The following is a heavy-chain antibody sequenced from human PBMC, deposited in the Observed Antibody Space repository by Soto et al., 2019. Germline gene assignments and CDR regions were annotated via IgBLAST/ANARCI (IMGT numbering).Heavy chain of an antibody. V-gene: IGHV4-59*11. J-gene: IGHJ6*02. CDR2: IYYSGST. D-gene: IGHD5-12*01. CDR3: ARDRRGLGIDV. Sequence: SETLSLTCTVSGGSINNHYWCWIRQPPGKGLEWIGYIYYSGSTYYNPSLKSRVTISVDTSKNQFSLKLSSVTAAYTAVYYCARDRRGLGIDVWGQGTTVTVSS. CDR1: GGSINNHY.